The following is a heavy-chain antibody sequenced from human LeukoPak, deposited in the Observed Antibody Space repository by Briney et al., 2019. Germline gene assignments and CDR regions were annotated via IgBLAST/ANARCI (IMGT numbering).Heavy chain of an antibody. CDR1: GYTLTSYA. V-gene: IGHV1-69*13. J-gene: IGHJ6*03. Sequence: ASVKVSCKASGYTLTSYAISWVRQAPGQGLEWMGGIIPVFGTTNYAQNFQGRVTITADESTTTAYMELSSLRSEDTAVYYCARTGLAQNYYYYYMDVRGKGTTVTITS. CDR2: IIPVFGTT. D-gene: IGHD6-19*01. CDR3: ARTGLAQNYYYYYMDV.